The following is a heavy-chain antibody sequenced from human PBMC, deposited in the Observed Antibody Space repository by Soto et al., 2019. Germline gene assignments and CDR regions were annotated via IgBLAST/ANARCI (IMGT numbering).Heavy chain of an antibody. CDR1: GDSLSSRGYY. Sequence: QVQLQESGPGLVKPSQTLSLTCTVSGDSLSSRGYYWNWIRQHPGKGLEWIGYVYYRGSTYYNSSLKSRVIISIDMSNNQFSLKLTSATAADTAVYYCARAGRPLHYFDYWGQGALVTVSS. J-gene: IGHJ4*02. CDR3: ARAGRPLHYFDY. D-gene: IGHD3-10*01. CDR2: VYYRGST. V-gene: IGHV4-31*03.